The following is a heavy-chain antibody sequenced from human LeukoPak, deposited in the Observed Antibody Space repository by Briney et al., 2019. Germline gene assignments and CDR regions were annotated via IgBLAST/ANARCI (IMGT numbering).Heavy chain of an antibody. Sequence: SGGSLRLSCAASGSTFSSYWMSWVRQAPGKGLEWVANIKQDGSEKYYVDSVKGRFTISRDNAKNSLYLQMNSLRAEDTAVYYCARVGRFTAVPRFYHYYYMDVWGKGTTVTVSS. J-gene: IGHJ6*03. CDR3: ARVGRFTAVPRFYHYYYMDV. CDR2: IKQDGSEK. D-gene: IGHD2-2*01. CDR1: GSTFSSYW. V-gene: IGHV3-7*01.